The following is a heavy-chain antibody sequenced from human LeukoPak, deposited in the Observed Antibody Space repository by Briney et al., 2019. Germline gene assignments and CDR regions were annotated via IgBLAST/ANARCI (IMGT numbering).Heavy chain of an antibody. D-gene: IGHD5-18*01. J-gene: IGHJ4*02. CDR3: ARDGYGYFDY. Sequence: PGRSLRLSCAASGFTFSTYGMHWVRQAPGKGLECLAVIWNDGGNKYYADSVKGRFTISRDNSKNTLYLQMNSLRAEDSAVYYCARDGYGYFDYWGQGTLVTVSS. V-gene: IGHV3-33*01. CDR1: GFTFSTYG. CDR2: IWNDGGNK.